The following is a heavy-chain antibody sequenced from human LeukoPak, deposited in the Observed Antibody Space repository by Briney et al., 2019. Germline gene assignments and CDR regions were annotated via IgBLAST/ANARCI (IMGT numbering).Heavy chain of an antibody. Sequence: GGSLRLSCGASGFTFTNYGMHWVRQAPGKGLEWVAHIRFDDSDRYYADSVKGRFTISRDNAKNSLYLQMNRLRAEDTAVYYCARERQLERLAFGKEGSAFDYWGQGTLVTVSS. J-gene: IGHJ4*02. V-gene: IGHV3-30*02. D-gene: IGHD1-1*01. CDR3: ARERQLERLAFGKEGSAFDY. CDR1: GFTFTNYG. CDR2: IRFDDSDR.